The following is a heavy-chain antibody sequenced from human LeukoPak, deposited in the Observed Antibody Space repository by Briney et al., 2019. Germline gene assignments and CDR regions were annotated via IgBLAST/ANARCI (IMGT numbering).Heavy chain of an antibody. Sequence: GASVKVSCKASGYTFTGYYMHWVRQAPGQGLEWMRWIDPNSGGTNYAQKFQGRVTMTRDTSISTAYMELSRLRSDDTAVYYCARSDYDFWSGYYFASSYFDYWGQGTLVTVSS. CDR2: IDPNSGGT. J-gene: IGHJ4*02. D-gene: IGHD3-3*01. V-gene: IGHV1-2*02. CDR3: ARSDYDFWSGYYFASSYFDY. CDR1: GYTFTGYY.